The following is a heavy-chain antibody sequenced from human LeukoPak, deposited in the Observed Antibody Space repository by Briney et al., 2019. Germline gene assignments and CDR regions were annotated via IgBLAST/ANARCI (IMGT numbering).Heavy chain of an antibody. CDR1: GGSFGGYY. V-gene: IGHV4-34*01. CDR2: INHSGST. CDR3: ARASAYSSSSGVNY. D-gene: IGHD6-6*01. J-gene: IGHJ4*02. Sequence: SETLSLTCAVYGGSFGGYYWSLIRQPPGKGLEWIGEINHSGSTNYNPSLKSRVTISVDTSKNQFSLRLNSVTAADTAVYYCARASAYSSSSGVNYWGQGTLVTVSS.